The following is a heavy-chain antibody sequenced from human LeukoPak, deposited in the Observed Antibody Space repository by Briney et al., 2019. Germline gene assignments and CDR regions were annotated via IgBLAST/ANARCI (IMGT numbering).Heavy chain of an antibody. CDR2: IYSGGST. V-gene: IGHV3-53*01. Sequence: TGGSLRLSCAASGFTVSSNYMSWVRQAPGKGLEWVSVIYSGGSTYYADSVKGRFTISRDNSKNTLYLQMNSLRAEDTAVYYCAKDLSASLYYYDSGGYWGQGTLVTVSS. CDR1: GFTVSSNY. J-gene: IGHJ4*02. CDR3: AKDLSASLYYYDSGGY. D-gene: IGHD3-22*01.